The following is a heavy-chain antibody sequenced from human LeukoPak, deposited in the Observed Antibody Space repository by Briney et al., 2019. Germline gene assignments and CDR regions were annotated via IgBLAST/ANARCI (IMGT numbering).Heavy chain of an antibody. D-gene: IGHD2-2*01. Sequence: GGSLRLSCAASGFRFNNYAMSWVRQAPGKGLEWVTAISDNGGSTYYADSVKGRFTISRDNSKDTLYLQMNSLRGDDTAVYHCAKGPSPGYCSSTSCSYDYWGQGTLVTVSS. CDR1: GFRFNNYA. V-gene: IGHV3-23*01. CDR2: ISDNGGST. CDR3: AKGPSPGYCSSTSCSYDY. J-gene: IGHJ4*02.